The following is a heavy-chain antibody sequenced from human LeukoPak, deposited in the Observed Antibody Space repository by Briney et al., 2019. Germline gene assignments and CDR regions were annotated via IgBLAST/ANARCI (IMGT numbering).Heavy chain of an antibody. CDR3: ARSPLYSGYPFDY. CDR1: GDSISSYL. V-gene: IGHV4-59*01. D-gene: IGHD5-12*01. J-gene: IGHJ4*02. CDR2: IYYSGST. Sequence: SETLCLTCTVSGDSISSYLWSWIRQPPEKGLEWIGYIYYSGSTNYNPSLKSRVTISVDTSKNQFSLKLSSVTAADTAVYYCARSPLYSGYPFDYWGQGALVSV.